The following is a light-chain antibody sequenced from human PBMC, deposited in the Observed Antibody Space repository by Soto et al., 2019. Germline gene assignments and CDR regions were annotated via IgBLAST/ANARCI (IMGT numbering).Light chain of an antibody. CDR2: GAS. CDR3: HRYGNSRT. CDR1: QSVSSVY. J-gene: IGKJ1*01. V-gene: IGKV3-20*01. Sequence: EIGLTQSPATLSLSPGERATLSCRASQSVSSVYLAWYQQKPGQAPSLLIHGASRRATGIPDRFSGSGSGTYFTLTISRLEPEDFAVYYCHRYGNSRTFGQGTKVDIK.